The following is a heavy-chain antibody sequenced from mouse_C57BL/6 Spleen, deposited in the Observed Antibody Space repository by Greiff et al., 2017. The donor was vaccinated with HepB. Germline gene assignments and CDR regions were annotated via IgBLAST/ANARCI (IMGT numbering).Heavy chain of an antibody. D-gene: IGHD2-3*01. Sequence: VQLQQSGAELAKPGASVKLSCKASGYTFTSYWMHWVKQRPGPGLEWIGYINPSSGYTKYNQKFKDKATLTADKSSSTAYMQLTSLTYEDSAVYDGARAQPHDGYGDATDNWGQGTSVTVSS. J-gene: IGHJ4*01. CDR3: ARAQPHDGYGDATDN. CDR2: INPSSGYT. CDR1: GYTFTSYW. V-gene: IGHV1-7*01.